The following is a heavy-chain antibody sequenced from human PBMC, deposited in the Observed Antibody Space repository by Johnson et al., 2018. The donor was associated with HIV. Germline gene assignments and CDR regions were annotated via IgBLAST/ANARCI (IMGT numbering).Heavy chain of an antibody. CDR3: ARGEGAYCGGDCYYAFDI. V-gene: IGHV3-53*01. CDR1: GLTVSSSY. D-gene: IGHD2-21*02. J-gene: IGHJ3*02. CDR2: IYSGDTT. Sequence: VQLVESGGGVVQPGRSLRLSCAASGLTVSSSYMSWVRQAPGKGLEWVSVIYSGDTTYYADSVKGRFTISRDNSKNTLYLQMNSLRVEDTAVYYCARGEGAYCGGDCYYAFDIWGQGTMVTVSS.